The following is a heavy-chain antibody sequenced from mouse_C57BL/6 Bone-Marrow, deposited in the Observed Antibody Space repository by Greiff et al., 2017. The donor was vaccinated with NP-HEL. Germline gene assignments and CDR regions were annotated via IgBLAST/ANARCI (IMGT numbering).Heavy chain of an antibody. J-gene: IGHJ2*01. D-gene: IGHD1-1*01. CDR1: GYTFTSYW. Sequence: QVQLQQPGAELVKPGASVKLSCKASGYTFTSYWMQWVKQRPGQGLEWIGEIDPSDSYTNYNQKFKGKATLTVDTSSSTAYLQLSSLTSEDSAVYYCAREENYYGSSYLDYWGQGTTLTVSS. CDR3: AREENYYGSSYLDY. V-gene: IGHV1-50*01. CDR2: IDPSDSYT.